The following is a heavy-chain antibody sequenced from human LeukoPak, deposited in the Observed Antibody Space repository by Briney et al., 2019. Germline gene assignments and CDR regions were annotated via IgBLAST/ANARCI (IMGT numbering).Heavy chain of an antibody. CDR1: GFSFSNYW. V-gene: IGHV3-74*01. Sequence: GGSLRLSCAASGFSFSNYWMHWVRQAPGKGLVWFSRIDSDGNSTNYADSVKGRFTISRDNARNTLYLQMNSLRAEDTAVYYCARDLGSDYYGSGKSGTYFDYWGQGTLVTVSS. D-gene: IGHD3-10*01. CDR2: IDSDGNST. J-gene: IGHJ4*02. CDR3: ARDLGSDYYGSGKSGTYFDY.